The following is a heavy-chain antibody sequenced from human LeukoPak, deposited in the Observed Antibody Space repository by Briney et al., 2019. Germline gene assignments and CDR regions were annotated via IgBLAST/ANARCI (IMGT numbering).Heavy chain of an antibody. CDR1: GFTFSSYA. J-gene: IGHJ4*02. D-gene: IGHD6-13*01. CDR3: AKRDIAAAGKGYYFDY. V-gene: IGHV3-23*01. Sequence: GGSLRLSCAASGFTFSSYAMSWVRQAPGKGLEWVSAISGSGGSTYYADSVRGRFTISRDNSKNTLYLQMNSLRAEDTAVYYCAKRDIAAAGKGYYFDYWGQGTPVTASS. CDR2: ISGSGGST.